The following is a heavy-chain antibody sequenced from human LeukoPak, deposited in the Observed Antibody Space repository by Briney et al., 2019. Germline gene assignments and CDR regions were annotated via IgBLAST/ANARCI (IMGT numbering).Heavy chain of an antibody. CDR1: GYSISSGYY. Sequence: PSETLSLTCTVSGYSISSGYYWGWIRQPPGKGLEWIGSIYYSGSTYYNPSLKSRVTISVDTSKNQFSLKLSSVTAADTAVYYCARDLQPGRSVYYWGQGTLVTVSS. V-gene: IGHV4-38-2*02. CDR2: IYYSGST. CDR3: ARDLQPGRSVYY. J-gene: IGHJ4*02. D-gene: IGHD5/OR15-5a*01.